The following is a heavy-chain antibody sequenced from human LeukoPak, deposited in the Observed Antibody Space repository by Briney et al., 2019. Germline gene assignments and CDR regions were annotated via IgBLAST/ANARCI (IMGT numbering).Heavy chain of an antibody. J-gene: IGHJ5*02. CDR2: IFKNGNT. Sequence: SETLSLTCSVFGDSISTTGYFWVWIRQSPGTGLEWIGSIFKNGNTFYNMSLKSRVTISVDTSKNEFYLNLASVTAADTAVYFCAGTGIRNWFDPWGQGILVTVSS. V-gene: IGHV4-39*01. CDR1: GDSISTTGYF. CDR3: AGTGIRNWFDP. D-gene: IGHD1-14*01.